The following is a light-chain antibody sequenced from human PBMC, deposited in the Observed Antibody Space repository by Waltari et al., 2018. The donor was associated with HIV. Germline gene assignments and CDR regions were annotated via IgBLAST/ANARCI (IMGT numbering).Light chain of an antibody. V-gene: IGLV1-47*01. CDR2: RNN. Sequence: QSVLTQQPSASGTPGQRVTISCSGSSSNIGSKYVYWYKQLPGPAPKLLIHRNNQRPSGVPDRFSGSQSGTSVSLAISGLRSEDEADYYCAAWDDSLSGFWVFGGGTKLTVL. CDR3: AAWDDSLSGFWV. CDR1: SSNIGSKY. J-gene: IGLJ3*02.